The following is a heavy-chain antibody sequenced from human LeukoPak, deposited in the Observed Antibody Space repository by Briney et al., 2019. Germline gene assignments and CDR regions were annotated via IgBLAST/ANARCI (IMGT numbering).Heavy chain of an antibody. D-gene: IGHD3-10*01. Sequence: ASVKVSCKASGGTFSSYAISWVRQAPGQGLEWMGGIIPIFGTANYAQKFQGRVTITADKSTSTAYMELSSLRSEDTAVYYCARDGAGFGELFGNWFDPWDQGTLVTVSS. CDR1: GGTFSSYA. J-gene: IGHJ5*02. V-gene: IGHV1-69*06. CDR3: ARDGAGFGELFGNWFDP. CDR2: IIPIFGTA.